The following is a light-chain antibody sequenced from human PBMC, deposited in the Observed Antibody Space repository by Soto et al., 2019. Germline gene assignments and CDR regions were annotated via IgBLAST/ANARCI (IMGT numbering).Light chain of an antibody. Sequence: QSVLTQPASVSGSPGQSITISCTGTSSDVGGYNYVSWYQHHPGKAPKLMIYEVSNRPSGVSNRFSGSKSGNTASLTISGLRAEDEADYHCSSFTSSSTWVFGGGTKLTVL. CDR1: SSDVGGYNY. V-gene: IGLV2-14*01. CDR2: EVS. CDR3: SSFTSSSTWV. J-gene: IGLJ3*02.